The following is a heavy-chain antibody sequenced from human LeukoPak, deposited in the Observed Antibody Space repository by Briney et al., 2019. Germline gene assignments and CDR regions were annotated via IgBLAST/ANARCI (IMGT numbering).Heavy chain of an antibody. V-gene: IGHV3-21*01. D-gene: IGHD5-18*01. Sequence: GGSLRLSRAASGFTFSNYTMNWVRQAPGKGLEWVSSISSCSSYIYYADSLKGRFTISRDNAKNSLYLQMNSLRAEDTAVYYCATYSREWGQGTLVTVSS. CDR3: ATYSRE. CDR1: GFTFSNYT. CDR2: ISSCSSYI. J-gene: IGHJ4*02.